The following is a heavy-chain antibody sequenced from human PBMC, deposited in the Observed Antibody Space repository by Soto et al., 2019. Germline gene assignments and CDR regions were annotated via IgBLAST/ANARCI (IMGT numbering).Heavy chain of an antibody. D-gene: IGHD3-3*01. V-gene: IGHV2-5*01. CDR1: GVAVSTKKEG. CDR3: VHXYDFWSGSSGLTSAMDV. J-gene: IGHJ6*01. CDR2: IYWNEDK. Sequence: FSGVAVSTKKEGVGWIRQPPGKALDWLALIYWNEDKRYSPSLKSRLTITKDTSKKQVVLTMTNMDPVDTATYYCVHXYDFWSGSSGLTSAMDVWGQGTSVT.